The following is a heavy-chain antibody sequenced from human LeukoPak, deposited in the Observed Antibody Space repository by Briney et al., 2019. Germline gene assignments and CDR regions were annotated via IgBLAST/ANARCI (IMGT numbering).Heavy chain of an antibody. J-gene: IGHJ4*02. CDR1: GYTFTGYY. D-gene: IGHD6-19*01. V-gene: IGHV1-2*02. CDR2: INPNSGGT. CDR3: ASPAVAGTVVNYYFDY. Sequence: GASVKVSCKASGYTFTGYYMHWVRQAPGQGLEWMGWINPNSGGTNYAQKFQGRVTMTRDTSISTAYMELSRLRSDDTAVYYRASPAVAGTVVNYYFDYWGQGTLVTVSS.